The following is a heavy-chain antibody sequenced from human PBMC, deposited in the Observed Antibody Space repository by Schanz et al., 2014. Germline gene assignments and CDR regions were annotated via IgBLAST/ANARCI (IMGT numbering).Heavy chain of an antibody. CDR1: TFTFDHYA. CDR3: ARDHTTESYYSAGPPIDY. V-gene: IGHV3-23*05. D-gene: IGHD1-26*01. Sequence: DVHLLESGGGLVQPGGSLRLSCSASTFTFDHYAMTWVRQAPGKGLEWVAAVSSRSDEIKYADSVRGRFTISRDNSRSTMYLQMNSLRAEDTAVYYCARDHTTESYYSAGPPIDYWGQGTLLTVSS. CDR2: VSSRSDEI. J-gene: IGHJ4*02.